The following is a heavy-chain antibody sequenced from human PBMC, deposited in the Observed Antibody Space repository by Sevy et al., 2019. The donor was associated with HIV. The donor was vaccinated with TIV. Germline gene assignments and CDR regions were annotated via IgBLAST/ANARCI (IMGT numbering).Heavy chain of an antibody. J-gene: IGHJ1*01. Sequence: GGSLRLSCAGSGFTFGGYMMTWVRQAPGRGLEWVARVSRNGGTPEYGDSAKGRFTISIDNSKNKVYLQLKELTAEDTALKYCLKGWSDDFYPYLDFWGQVILVTVSS. D-gene: IGHD2-21*01. CDR3: LKGWSDDFYPYLDF. CDR2: VSRNGGTP. V-gene: IGHV3-23*01. CDR1: GFTFGGYM.